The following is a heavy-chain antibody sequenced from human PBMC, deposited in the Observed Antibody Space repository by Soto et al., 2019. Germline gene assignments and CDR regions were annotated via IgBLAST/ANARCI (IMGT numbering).Heavy chain of an antibody. CDR1: GGSISSGGYS. CDR3: ARYTFGEGYYYGMDV. Sequence: QLQLQESGSALVKPSQTLSLTCAVSGGSISSGGYSWSWIRQPPGKGLEWIGYIYHSGSTYYNPSLKSRVTISVDWSKNQFSLKLSSVTAEDTAVYYCARYTFGEGYYYGMDVWTQGTTVTVSS. V-gene: IGHV4-30-2*01. J-gene: IGHJ6*02. D-gene: IGHD3-10*01. CDR2: IYHSGST.